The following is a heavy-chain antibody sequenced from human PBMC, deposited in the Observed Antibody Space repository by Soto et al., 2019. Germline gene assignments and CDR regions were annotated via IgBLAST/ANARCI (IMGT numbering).Heavy chain of an antibody. CDR1: GFTFSRVS. CDR3: ARVAY. V-gene: IGHV3-21*04. CDR2: IRSASSET. Sequence: PGGSLRLSCAASGFTFSRVSMNWVRQIPGKGLEWVASIRSASSETWYADSVKGRFIISRDNAQNSLFLQMNTLRPEDSAIYYCARVAYWGPGTQVTVSA. J-gene: IGHJ4*02.